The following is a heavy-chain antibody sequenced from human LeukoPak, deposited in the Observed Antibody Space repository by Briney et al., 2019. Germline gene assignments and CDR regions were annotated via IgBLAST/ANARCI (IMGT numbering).Heavy chain of an antibody. CDR1: GGSISSGSYY. J-gene: IGHJ5*02. Sequence: SETLSLTCTVSGGSISSGSYYWSWIRQPAGKGLEWIGRIYTSGSTNYNPSLKSRVTISVDTSKNQFSLKLSSVTAADTAVYYCARSTVPYCSGGSCPYNWFDPWGQGTLVTVSS. V-gene: IGHV4-61*02. D-gene: IGHD2-15*01. CDR3: ARSTVPYCSGGSCPYNWFDP. CDR2: IYTSGST.